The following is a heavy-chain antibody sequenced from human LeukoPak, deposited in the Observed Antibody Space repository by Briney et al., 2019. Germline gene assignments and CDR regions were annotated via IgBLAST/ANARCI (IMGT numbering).Heavy chain of an antibody. CDR3: ARAVATIKPPYFDY. CDR2: IYYSGST. Sequence: SETLSLTCTVSGGSISGYYWSWIRQPPGKGLEWIGYIYYSGSTNYNPSLKSRVTISVDTSKNQFSLKLSSVTAADTAVYYCARAVATIKPPYFDYWGQGTLVTVSS. CDR1: GGSISGYY. J-gene: IGHJ4*02. V-gene: IGHV4-59*01. D-gene: IGHD5-12*01.